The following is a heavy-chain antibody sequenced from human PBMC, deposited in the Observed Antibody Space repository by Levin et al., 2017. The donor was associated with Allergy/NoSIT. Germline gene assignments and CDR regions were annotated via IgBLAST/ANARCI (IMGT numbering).Heavy chain of an antibody. CDR1: GGSISSYY. V-gene: IGHV4-59*01. J-gene: IGHJ4*02. CDR3: ARVSQERRVGIDY. D-gene: IGHD1-1*01. CDR2: IYYSGST. Sequence: SQTLSLTCTVSGGSISSYYWSWIRQPPGKGLEWIGYIYYSGSTNYNPSLKSRVTISVDTSKNQFSLKLSSVTAADTAVYYCARVSQERRVGIDYWGQGTLVTVSS.